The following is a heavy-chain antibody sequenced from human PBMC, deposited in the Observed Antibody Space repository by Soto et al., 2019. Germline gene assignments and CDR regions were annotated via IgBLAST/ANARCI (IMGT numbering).Heavy chain of an antibody. D-gene: IGHD3-10*01. V-gene: IGHV4-39*01. J-gene: IGHJ5*02. Sequence: QLQLQESGPGLVKPSETLSLTCTVSGGSISSSSYYWGWIRQPPGKGLEWIGSINYSGRTYYNPSLKGRPTIPGDTPKNQFPRKRSSGTAADRFVYYCASLLLYGAGSRVYFAPGAQGPLVPVPS. CDR3: ASLLLYGAGSRVYFAP. CDR2: INYSGRT. CDR1: GGSISSSSYY.